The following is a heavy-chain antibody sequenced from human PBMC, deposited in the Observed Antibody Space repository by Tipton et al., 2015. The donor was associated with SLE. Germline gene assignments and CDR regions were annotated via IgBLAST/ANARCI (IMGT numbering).Heavy chain of an antibody. V-gene: IGHV4-39*01. J-gene: IGHJ5*02. D-gene: IGHD6-19*01. CDR2: IYYSGST. Sequence: TLSLTCTVSGGSISSSSYYWGWIRQPPGKGLEWIGSIYYSGSTYYNPSLKSRVTISVDTSKNQFSLKLSSVTAADTAVYYCAGGWGDNWFDPWGQGTLVTVSS. CDR1: GGSISSSSYY. CDR3: AGGWGDNWFDP.